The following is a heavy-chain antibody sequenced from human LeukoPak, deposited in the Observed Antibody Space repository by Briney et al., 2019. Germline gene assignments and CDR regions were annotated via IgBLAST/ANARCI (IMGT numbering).Heavy chain of an antibody. D-gene: IGHD3-22*01. V-gene: IGHV3-64D*06. J-gene: IGHJ4*02. CDR3: VKGTLGVSDYYNY. CDR2: ISSDGGST. Sequence: GGSLRLSCSASGFTFSNYAMHWVRQAPGKGLEYVSVISSDGGSTYYADSVKGRFTISRDNSKNTLYLQMSSLRAEDTAVYYCVKGTLGVSDYYNYWGQGTLVSVSS. CDR1: GFTFSNYA.